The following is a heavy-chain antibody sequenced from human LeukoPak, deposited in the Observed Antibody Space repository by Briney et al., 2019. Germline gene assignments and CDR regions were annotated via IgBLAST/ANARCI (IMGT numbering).Heavy chain of an antibody. CDR2: ISAYNGNT. CDR3: ARDIVVVPAATSGSWFDP. Sequence: WASVKVSCKASGYTFTSYGISWVRQAPGQGLEWMGWISAYNGNTNYAQKLQGRVTMTTDTSTSTAYMELRSLRSDDTAAYYCARDIVVVPAATSGSWFDPWGQGTLVTVSS. CDR1: GYTFTSYG. D-gene: IGHD2-2*01. J-gene: IGHJ5*02. V-gene: IGHV1-18*01.